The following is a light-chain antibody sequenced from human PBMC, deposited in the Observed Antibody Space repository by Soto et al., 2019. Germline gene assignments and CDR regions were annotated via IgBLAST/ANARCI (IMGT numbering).Light chain of an antibody. V-gene: IGLV1-44*01. Sequence: QLVLTQPPSVSGTPGQRVTISCSGSSSNIGSNTVNWYQQLPGTAPKLLIYTNNQRPSGVPDRFSGSKSGTSASLAISGLQSEDEADYFCAAWDDSLNVVFGGGTQLTVL. CDR1: SSNIGSNT. CDR3: AAWDDSLNVV. CDR2: TNN. J-gene: IGLJ2*01.